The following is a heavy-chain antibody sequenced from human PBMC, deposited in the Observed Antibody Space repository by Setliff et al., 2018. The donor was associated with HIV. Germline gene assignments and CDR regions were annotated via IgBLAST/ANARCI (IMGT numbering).Heavy chain of an antibody. V-gene: IGHV3-66*02. Sequence: GGSLRLSCEASGFGVTDNYMGWVRQAPGKGLEWVALMYKGGETYYADFVKGRFTIARDNSKNTVSLQMTNLGTGDTAVYYCAKGGYGGSYYVAGYWGQGTLVTVSS. CDR2: MYKGGET. CDR1: GFGVTDNY. D-gene: IGHD1-26*01. J-gene: IGHJ4*02. CDR3: AKGGYGGSYYVAGY.